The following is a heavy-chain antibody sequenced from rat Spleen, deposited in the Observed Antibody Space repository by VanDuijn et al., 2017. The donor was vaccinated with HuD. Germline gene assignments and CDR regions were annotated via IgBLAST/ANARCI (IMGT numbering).Heavy chain of an antibody. CDR3: ARRHDGTYYWYWYFDF. CDR1: GFNFNDYW. J-gene: IGHJ1*01. D-gene: IGHD1-12*02. CDR2: INKDGSTI. V-gene: IGHV4-2*01. Sequence: EVKLVESGGGLVQPGRSLTLSCAASGFNFNDYWMGWVRQAPGKGLEWIGEINKDGSTIDYTPSLKAKFTISRDNAQNTLFLKMDSLRSEDQATYYCARRHDGTYYWYWYFDFWGPGTMVTVSS.